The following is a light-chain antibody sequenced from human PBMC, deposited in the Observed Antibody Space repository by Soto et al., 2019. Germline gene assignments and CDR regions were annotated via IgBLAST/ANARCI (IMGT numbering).Light chain of an antibody. CDR3: QQYNSYWWT. CDR2: DAS. J-gene: IGKJ1*01. CDR1: QSISSW. V-gene: IGKV1-5*01. Sequence: DIQMTQSPSTLSASVGDRVTITCRASQSISSWLAWYQQKPGKAPKLLIYDASSLESGVPSRFSGSGSGTEFTIPISSLQPDDFATYYCQQYNSYWWTFGQGTKVEIK.